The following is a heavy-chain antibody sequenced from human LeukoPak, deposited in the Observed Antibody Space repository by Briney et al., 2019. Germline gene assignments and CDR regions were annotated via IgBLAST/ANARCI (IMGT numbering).Heavy chain of an antibody. J-gene: IGHJ4*02. D-gene: IGHD3-9*01. V-gene: IGHV3-23*01. CDR3: AKWGDYDILTGYYDSDY. Sequence: GASLRLSCAASGFIFSNYAMSWVRQAPGKGLEWVSAIGGRDGGTYYADSVKGRFTVSRDDPKNTLYLQMNTLSAEDTAVYYCAKWGDYDILTGYYDSDYWGQGTLVTVSS. CDR1: GFIFSNYA. CDR2: IGGRDGGT.